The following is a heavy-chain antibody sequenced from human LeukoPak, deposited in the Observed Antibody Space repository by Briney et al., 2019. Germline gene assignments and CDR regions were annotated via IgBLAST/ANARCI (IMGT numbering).Heavy chain of an antibody. CDR2: IYSGGPT. CDR1: EFTVDKHY. CDR3: AREVRYVLDL. V-gene: IGHV3-53*01. D-gene: IGHD2-2*01. Sequence: GGSLTLSCEASEFTVDKHYVAWVRQAPGRGLEWLSVIYSGGPTYYADSVKGRFTISRDNSKNPVFLQMNSLSVEDTALYYCAREVRYVLDLWGQGTLVTVSS. J-gene: IGHJ5*02.